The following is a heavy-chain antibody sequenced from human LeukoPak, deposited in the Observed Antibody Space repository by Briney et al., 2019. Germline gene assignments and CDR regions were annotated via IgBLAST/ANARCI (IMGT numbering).Heavy chain of an antibody. CDR2: IIPIFGTA. Sequence: SVKVSCKASGGTFISYAISWVRQAPGQGLEWMGGIIPIFGTANYAQKFQGRVTITADESTSTAYMELSSLRSEDTAVYYCARYGNYGSGSYFSHWGQGTLVTVSS. CDR3: ARYGNYGSGSYFSH. V-gene: IGHV1-69*13. D-gene: IGHD3-10*01. J-gene: IGHJ4*02. CDR1: GGTFISYA.